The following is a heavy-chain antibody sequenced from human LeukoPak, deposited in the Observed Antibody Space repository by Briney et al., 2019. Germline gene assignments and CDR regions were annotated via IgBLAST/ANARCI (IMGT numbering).Heavy chain of an antibody. D-gene: IGHD3-3*01. V-gene: IGHV4-39*01. J-gene: IGHJ6*03. CDR2: IYYSGST. CDR1: GGSISSSSYY. Sequence: ASETLPLTCTVSGGSISSSSYYWGWIRQPPGKGLEWIGSIYYSGSTYYNPSLKSRVTISVDTSKNQFSLKLSSVTAADTAVYYCASLYRGIFGVVINLSYYYYMDVWGKGTTATVSS. CDR3: ASLYRGIFGVVINLSYYYYMDV.